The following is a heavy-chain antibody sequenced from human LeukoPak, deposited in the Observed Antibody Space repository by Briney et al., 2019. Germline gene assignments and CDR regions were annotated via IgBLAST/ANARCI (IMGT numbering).Heavy chain of an antibody. D-gene: IGHD3-16*01. CDR2: IIVEGTTT. CDR1: GVTFTRFW. J-gene: IGHJ4*02. V-gene: IGHV3-74*01. CDR3: TSGGEEPFDY. Sequence: GGSLRLSCAGSGVTFTRFWMHRVRQAPGEGLVWVSRIIVEGTTTPYADSVEGGFCISRDENPLSLQMIHRRVDDTSVYYCTSGGEEPFDYWGQGTLVTVSS.